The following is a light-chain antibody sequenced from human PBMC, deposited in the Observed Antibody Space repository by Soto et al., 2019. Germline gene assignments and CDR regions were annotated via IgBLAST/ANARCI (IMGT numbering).Light chain of an antibody. CDR3: QSYDSSLSGLV. Sequence: QSVLTQPPSVSGAPGQRVTISCTGSSSNIGAGYDVHWYQQLPGTAPKLLIYGNSNRPSGVPDRFSGSKSGTSASLAITGLQAEDEADYYCQSYDSSLSGLVFRTGTKVTVL. CDR1: SSNIGAGYD. J-gene: IGLJ1*01. CDR2: GNS. V-gene: IGLV1-40*01.